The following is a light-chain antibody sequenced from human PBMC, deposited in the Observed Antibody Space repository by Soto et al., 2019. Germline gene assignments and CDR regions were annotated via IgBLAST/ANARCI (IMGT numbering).Light chain of an antibody. V-gene: IGKV3-11*01. CDR2: DAS. CDR1: QSVSSY. Sequence: EIVLTQSPATLSLSPGERATLSCRASQSVSSYLAWYQQKPGQAPRLLIYDASNRATGIPARFSGSGSRTDFAVSISSLAPEDFAVYYCQQRSNWLAFGGGTKVESK. CDR3: QQRSNWLA. J-gene: IGKJ4*01.